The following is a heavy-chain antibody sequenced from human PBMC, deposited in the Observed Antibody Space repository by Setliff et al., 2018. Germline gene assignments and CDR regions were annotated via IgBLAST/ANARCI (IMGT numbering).Heavy chain of an antibody. CDR3: VRDLSSGWSSFDY. CDR1: GFTLSSYY. D-gene: IGHD6-19*01. CDR2: ISSSGSFM. J-gene: IGHJ4*02. Sequence: PGGSLRLSCAASGFTLSSYYMNWVRQAPGKGLEWVSSISSSGSFMYYADSVKGRFTISRDSAKNSLYLQMNSLRAEDTAVYYCVRDLSSGWSSFDYWGQGTLVTVSS. V-gene: IGHV3-21*01.